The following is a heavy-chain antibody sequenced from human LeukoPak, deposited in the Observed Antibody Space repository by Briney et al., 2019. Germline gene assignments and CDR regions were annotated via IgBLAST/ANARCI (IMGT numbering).Heavy chain of an antibody. CDR3: ASGAVVHYFDY. V-gene: IGHV4-59*01. Sequence: SETLSLTCAVSGGSISSYYWSWIRQPPGKGLEWIGYIYYSGSTNYNPSLKSRVTISVDTSKNQFSLKLSSVTAADTAVYYCASGAVVHYFDYWGQGTLVTVSS. CDR1: GGSISSYY. CDR2: IYYSGST. J-gene: IGHJ4*02. D-gene: IGHD4-23*01.